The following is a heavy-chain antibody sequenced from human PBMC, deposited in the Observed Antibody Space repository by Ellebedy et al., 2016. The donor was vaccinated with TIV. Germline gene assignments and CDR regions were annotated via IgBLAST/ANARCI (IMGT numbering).Heavy chain of an antibody. V-gene: IGHV3-74*01. J-gene: IGHJ4*02. Sequence: GGSLRLSCAASGFTFSNYWMHWVRQAPGKGLVWVSRISSDGSSTTYADSVKGRFTISRDNAKETLYLQMNSLRAEDTAVYYCARGRGVTIQYFDYWGQGTLVTVSS. D-gene: IGHD3-3*01. CDR2: ISSDGSST. CDR1: GFTFSNYW. CDR3: ARGRGVTIQYFDY.